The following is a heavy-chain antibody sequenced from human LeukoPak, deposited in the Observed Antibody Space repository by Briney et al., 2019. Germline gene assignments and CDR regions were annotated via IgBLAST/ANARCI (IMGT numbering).Heavy chain of an antibody. CDR3: ATELGYCSSTSCPLGY. J-gene: IGHJ4*02. Sequence: GASVKVSCKVSGYTLTELSMHWVRQAPGKGLEWMGGFDPEDGETIYAQKFQGRVTMTEDPSTDTAYMELSSLRSEDTAVYYCATELGYCSSTSCPLGYWGQGTLVTVSS. CDR1: GYTLTELS. V-gene: IGHV1-24*01. D-gene: IGHD2-2*01. CDR2: FDPEDGET.